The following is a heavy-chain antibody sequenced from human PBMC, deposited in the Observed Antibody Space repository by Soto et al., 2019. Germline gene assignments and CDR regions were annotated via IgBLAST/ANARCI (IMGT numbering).Heavy chain of an antibody. Sequence: EVQLLESGGGLVQPGGSLRLSCAASGFTFSSYVMSWVRQAPGKGLEWVSVISGSGGSTYYADSVKGRFTISRDNSKNTLYLQMNSLRAEDTAVYYCARRGSGIYYDYWGQGTLVTVSS. V-gene: IGHV3-23*01. CDR3: ARRGSGIYYDY. D-gene: IGHD1-26*01. J-gene: IGHJ4*02. CDR1: GFTFSSYV. CDR2: ISGSGGST.